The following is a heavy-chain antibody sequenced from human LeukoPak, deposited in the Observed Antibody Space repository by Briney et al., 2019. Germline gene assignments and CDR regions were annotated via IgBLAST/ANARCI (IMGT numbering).Heavy chain of an antibody. J-gene: IGHJ3*02. CDR2: ISSSGGST. V-gene: IGHV3-64D*06. Sequence: PGGSLRLSCSASGFTFSSYAMHWVRQGPGKGLEDVSAISSSGGSTNYADSVKGRFTISRDNSKNTVYLQMSSLRAEDTAVYYCVKEPIALRYLDPGDAFDIWGQGTMVTVSS. D-gene: IGHD3-9*01. CDR3: VKEPIALRYLDPGDAFDI. CDR1: GFTFSSYA.